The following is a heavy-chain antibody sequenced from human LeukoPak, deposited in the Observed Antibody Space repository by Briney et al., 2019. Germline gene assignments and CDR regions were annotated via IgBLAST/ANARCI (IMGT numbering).Heavy chain of an antibody. CDR1: GYSFTSYW. Sequence: GESLKISCKGSGYSFTSYWIGWVRQMPGKGLEWMGIIYPGDSDTRYRPSFQGQVTISVDKSISTAYLQWSSLKASDTAMYYCARRYYDILTGYGYYFDYWGQGTLVTVSS. CDR2: IYPGDSDT. D-gene: IGHD3-9*01. J-gene: IGHJ4*02. CDR3: ARRYYDILTGYGYYFDY. V-gene: IGHV5-51*01.